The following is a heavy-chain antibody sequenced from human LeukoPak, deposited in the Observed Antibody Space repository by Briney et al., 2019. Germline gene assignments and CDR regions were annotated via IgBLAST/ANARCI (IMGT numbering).Heavy chain of an antibody. V-gene: IGHV4-59*01. Sequence: SETLSLTCTVSGGSISSYYWSWIRQPPGKGLEWIGYIYYSGSTNYNPSLKSRVTISVDTSKNQFSLKLSSVTAADTAVYYCARVGSSKSSFDYRGQGTLVTVSS. J-gene: IGHJ4*02. D-gene: IGHD1-26*01. CDR2: IYYSGST. CDR3: ARVGSSKSSFDY. CDR1: GGSISSYY.